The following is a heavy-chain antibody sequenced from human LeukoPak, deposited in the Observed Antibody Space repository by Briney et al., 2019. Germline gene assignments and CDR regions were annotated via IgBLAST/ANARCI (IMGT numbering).Heavy chain of an antibody. Sequence: PSETLSLTCTVSGGSISSSSYYWGWIRQPPGKGLEWIGSVYYDGSTFHNSSLKSRVTISVDTSKNQFSLKLSSVTAADADFYYCARHAAEQWLVPGGFDYWGQGALVTVSS. CDR1: GGSISSSSYY. V-gene: IGHV4-39*01. CDR2: VYYDGST. CDR3: ARHAAEQWLVPGGFDY. D-gene: IGHD6-19*01. J-gene: IGHJ4*02.